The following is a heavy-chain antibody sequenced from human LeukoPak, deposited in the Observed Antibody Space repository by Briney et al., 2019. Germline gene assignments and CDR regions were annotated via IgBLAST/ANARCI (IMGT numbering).Heavy chain of an antibody. CDR2: VYYNGNT. Sequence: SETLSLTCTVSGGSISPYYWTWIRQPPGKGLEWIECVYYNGNTNYNPSLKSRITISVDTSKNQFSLRLKSVTAADTAVYYCARGPLSSRTTWTWFDPWGQGTLVTVSS. CDR1: GGSISPYY. CDR3: ARGPLSSRTTWTWFDP. D-gene: IGHD3/OR15-3a*01. J-gene: IGHJ5*02. V-gene: IGHV4-59*01.